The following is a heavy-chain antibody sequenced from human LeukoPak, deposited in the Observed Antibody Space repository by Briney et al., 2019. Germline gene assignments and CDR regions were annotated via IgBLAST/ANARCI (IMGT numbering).Heavy chain of an antibody. CDR2: ISAYNGNT. J-gene: IGHJ4*02. Sequence: ASVKVSCKASGYTFTSYGISWVRQAPGQGLEWMGWISAYNGNTNYAQKLQGRVTMTTDTSTSTAYMELRSLRSDDTAVYYCARVPSTFTRYYDFWSGYSPFDYWGQGTLVTVSS. V-gene: IGHV1-18*01. CDR3: ARVPSTFTRYYDFWSGYSPFDY. CDR1: GYTFTSYG. D-gene: IGHD3-3*01.